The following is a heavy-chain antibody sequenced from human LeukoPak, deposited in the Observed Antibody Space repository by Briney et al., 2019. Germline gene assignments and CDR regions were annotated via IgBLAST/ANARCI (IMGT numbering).Heavy chain of an antibody. Sequence: SVKLSCKASGCTFSSYAISWVRQAPGQGLEWMGWIIPVFGTAYYAETLQGRVTITTDESKSTVYMELSSLRSEDTAVYYCARGRPAYCSGGSCYEFYFWGQGTLVTVSS. CDR3: ARGRPAYCSGGSCYEFYF. V-gene: IGHV1-69*05. CDR1: GCTFSSYA. D-gene: IGHD2-15*01. J-gene: IGHJ4*02. CDR2: IIPVFGTA.